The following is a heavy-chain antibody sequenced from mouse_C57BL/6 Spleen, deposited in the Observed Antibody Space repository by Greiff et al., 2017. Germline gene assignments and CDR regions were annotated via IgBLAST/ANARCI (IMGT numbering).Heavy chain of an antibody. J-gene: IGHJ4*01. D-gene: IGHD6-1*01. CDR2: IRNKGNGYTT. V-gene: IGHV7-3*01. CDR1: GFTFTDYY. CDR3: ARYLAELAMDY. Sequence: EVKLMESGGGLVQPGGSLSLSCAASGFTFTDYYMSWVRQPPGKALEWLGFIRNKGNGYTTEYSASVKGRFTISRDNSQSILYLQMNALRAEDSATYYCARYLAELAMDYWGQGTSVTVSS.